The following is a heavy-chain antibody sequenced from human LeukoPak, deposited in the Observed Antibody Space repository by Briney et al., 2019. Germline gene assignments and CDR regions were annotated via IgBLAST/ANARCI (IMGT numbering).Heavy chain of an antibody. CDR3: ARGVRRYYYDSSGYSHLYFHY. CDR1: GFTFSSDW. J-gene: IGHJ4*02. Sequence: PGGSLRLSCAASGFTFSSDWMSWVRQAPGMGLEWVAKIKQDGSEKYYVDSVKGRFTISRDNAKNSLYLQMNSLRAEDTAVYYCARGVRRYYYDSSGYSHLYFHYWGQGTLVTVSS. D-gene: IGHD3-22*01. CDR2: IKQDGSEK. V-gene: IGHV3-7*01.